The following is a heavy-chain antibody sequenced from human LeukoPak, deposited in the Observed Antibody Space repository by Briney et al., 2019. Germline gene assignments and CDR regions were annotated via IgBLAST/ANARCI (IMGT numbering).Heavy chain of an antibody. V-gene: IGHV3-23*01. CDR1: GFTVSSNY. Sequence: GGSLRLSCAASGFTVSSNYMSWVRQAPGKGLEWVSAISGSGGSTYYADSVKGRFTISRDNSKNTLYLQMNSLRAEDTAVYYCAKDSHIVVVTAIQFDYWGQGTLVTVSS. D-gene: IGHD2-21*02. CDR2: ISGSGGST. CDR3: AKDSHIVVVTAIQFDY. J-gene: IGHJ4*02.